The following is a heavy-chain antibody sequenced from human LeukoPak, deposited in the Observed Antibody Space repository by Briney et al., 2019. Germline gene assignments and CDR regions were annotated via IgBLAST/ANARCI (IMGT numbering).Heavy chain of an antibody. Sequence: GGSLRLSCAASGITFSSLWMSWVRQAPGRGLEWVSVIYSGGSTYYADSVKGRFTISRDNSKNTLYLQMNSLRAEDTAVYYCARDSRGSGPNYYYYYGMDVWGQGTTVTVSS. V-gene: IGHV3-53*01. D-gene: IGHD3-10*01. J-gene: IGHJ6*02. CDR1: GITFSSLW. CDR3: ARDSRGSGPNYYYYYGMDV. CDR2: IYSGGST.